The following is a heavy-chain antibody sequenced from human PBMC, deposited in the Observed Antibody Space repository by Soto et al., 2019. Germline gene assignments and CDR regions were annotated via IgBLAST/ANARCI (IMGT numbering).Heavy chain of an antibody. CDR3: ARESVVRFGGDYYYYGMDV. CDR2: ISSSTSYI. CDR1: GFTFSSYS. D-gene: IGHD3-10*01. V-gene: IGHV3-21*01. Sequence: GGSLRLSCAASGFTFSSYSMNWVRQAPGKGLEWVSSISSSTSYIYYADSVKGRFTISRDNSKNSLYLQMNSLRAEDTAVYYCARESVVRFGGDYYYYGMDVWGQGTTVTVSS. J-gene: IGHJ6*02.